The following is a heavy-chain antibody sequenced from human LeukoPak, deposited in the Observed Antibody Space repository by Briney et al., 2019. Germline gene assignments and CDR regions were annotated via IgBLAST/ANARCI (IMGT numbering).Heavy chain of an antibody. CDR3: AKVRVGTAHFDY. CDR2: ISYDGSNK. Sequence: PGGSLRLSCAASGFIFSSYGMHWVRQAPGKGLEWVAVISYDGSNKYYADSVKGRFTISGDNSKNTLYLQMNSLRPEDTAVYYCAKVRVGTAHFDYWGQGTLVTVFS. V-gene: IGHV3-30*18. J-gene: IGHJ4*02. D-gene: IGHD2-15*01. CDR1: GFIFSSYG.